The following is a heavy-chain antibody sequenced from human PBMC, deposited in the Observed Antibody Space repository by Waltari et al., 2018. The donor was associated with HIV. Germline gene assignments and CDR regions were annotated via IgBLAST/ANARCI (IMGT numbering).Heavy chain of an antibody. V-gene: IGHV2-5*01. D-gene: IGHD3-10*01. CDR3: AHSPTRYYGSGSISSGFDY. CDR2: IYWNDDK. Sequence: QITLKESGPTLVKPTQTLTLTCTFSGFSLSTSGVGVGWIRQPPGKALEWLALIYWNDDKRYSPSLKSRLTITKDTSKNQVVLTMTNMDPVDTATYYCAHSPTRYYGSGSISSGFDYWGQGTLVTVSS. J-gene: IGHJ4*02. CDR1: GFSLSTSGVG.